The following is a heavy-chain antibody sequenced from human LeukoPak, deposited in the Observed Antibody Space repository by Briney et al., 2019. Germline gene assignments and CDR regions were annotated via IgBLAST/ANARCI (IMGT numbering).Heavy chain of an antibody. CDR2: IYHSETA. V-gene: IGHV4-38-2*02. J-gene: IGHJ4*02. D-gene: IGHD3-22*01. CDR3: AREFYDSSGYTDY. Sequence: PSETLSLTCAVSGYSISSGYYWGWVRQPPGKGLEWIGRIYHSETAYYNPSLKSRVTISIDTSKNQFSLKLSSVTAADTAVYYCAREFYDSSGYTDYWGQGTLVTVSS. CDR1: GYSISSGYY.